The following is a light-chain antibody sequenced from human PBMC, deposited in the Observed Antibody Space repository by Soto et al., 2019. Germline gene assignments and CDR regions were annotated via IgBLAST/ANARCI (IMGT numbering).Light chain of an antibody. Sequence: EIVLTQSPAPLSLSPGERATLSCRASQSVSSYLAWYQQKPGQAPRLLIYDASNRATGIPARFSGSGSGTDFTLTISSLEPEDFAVYSCQQRSNWPITCGQGTRLEIK. V-gene: IGKV3-11*01. J-gene: IGKJ5*01. CDR2: DAS. CDR1: QSVSSY. CDR3: QQRSNWPIT.